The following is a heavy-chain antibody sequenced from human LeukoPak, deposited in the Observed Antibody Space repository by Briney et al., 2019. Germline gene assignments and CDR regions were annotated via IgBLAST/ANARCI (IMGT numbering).Heavy chain of an antibody. Sequence: ASVKVSCKASGYTFTSYYMHWVRQAPGQGLEWMGIINPSGGSTSYAQKFQGRVTITRDMSTSTVYMELSSLRSEDTAVYYCARAGYRVWFGESQYNWFDPWGQGTLVTVSS. V-gene: IGHV1-46*01. J-gene: IGHJ5*02. CDR1: GYTFTSYY. D-gene: IGHD3-10*01. CDR2: INPSGGST. CDR3: ARAGYRVWFGESQYNWFDP.